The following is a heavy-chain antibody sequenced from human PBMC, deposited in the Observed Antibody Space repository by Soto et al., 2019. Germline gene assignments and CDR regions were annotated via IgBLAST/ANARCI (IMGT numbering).Heavy chain of an antibody. D-gene: IGHD6-6*01. J-gene: IGHJ5*02. CDR2: INPSGSST. CDR1: GYTFTSSY. CDR3: ARIAARRLDWWFGP. Sequence: ASVKGSCKATGYTFTSSYMHWVQQAPGQGLEWMGIINPSGSSTSYAQKFQGRVTMTRDTSTSTVYMELSSLRSEDTAVYYCARIAARRLDWWFGPWRQGTLFTVSS. V-gene: IGHV1-46*01.